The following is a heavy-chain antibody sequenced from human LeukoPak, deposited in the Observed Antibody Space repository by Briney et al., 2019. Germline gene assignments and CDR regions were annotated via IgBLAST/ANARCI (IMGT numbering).Heavy chain of an antibody. J-gene: IGHJ4*02. Sequence: PGRSLRLSCAASGYTFSSYGMHWVRQAPGKGLEWVVVISYDGSNKYYADSVKGRFTISRDNSKNTLYLQMNSLRAEDTAVYYCARTTYGDYGPSDYWGQGTLVTVSS. V-gene: IGHV3-30*03. D-gene: IGHD4-17*01. CDR1: GYTFSSYG. CDR3: ARTTYGDYGPSDY. CDR2: ISYDGSNK.